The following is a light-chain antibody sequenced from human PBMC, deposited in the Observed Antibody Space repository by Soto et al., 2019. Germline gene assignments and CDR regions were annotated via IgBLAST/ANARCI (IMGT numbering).Light chain of an antibody. CDR2: EVT. Sequence: QSALTQPASVSGSPGQSITISCTGTSSDVGGYKYVYWYQQNPGKAPKLMIYEVTNRPSGVSDRFSASKSGNTASLTISGLQAEDEADYYCSSYTSSGTWVFGGGTKLTVL. J-gene: IGLJ3*02. CDR1: SSDVGGYKY. CDR3: SSYTSSGTWV. V-gene: IGLV2-14*01.